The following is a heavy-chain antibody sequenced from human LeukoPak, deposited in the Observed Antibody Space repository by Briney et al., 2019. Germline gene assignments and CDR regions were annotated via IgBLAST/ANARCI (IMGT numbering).Heavy chain of an antibody. CDR3: ARSAEHCTNGVCYTDYYIDV. D-gene: IGHD2-8*01. J-gene: IGHJ6*03. CDR1: GYTFTGYY. CDR2: INPNSGGT. V-gene: IGHV1-2*02. Sequence: ASVKVSCKASGYTFTGYYMHGVRQAPGQGLEWMGWINPNSGGTNYAQKVQGRVTMTRDTSINKTYMELSRLRSDDTAEYYCARSAEHCTNGVCYTDYYIDVWGKGTTVTVSS.